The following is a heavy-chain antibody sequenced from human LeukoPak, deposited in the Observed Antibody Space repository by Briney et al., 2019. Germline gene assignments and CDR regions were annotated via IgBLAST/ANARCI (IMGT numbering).Heavy chain of an antibody. V-gene: IGHV3-7*01. CDR3: ARDIDSSGYYPSAFDY. CDR2: IKQDGSEK. J-gene: IGHJ4*02. Sequence: GGSLRLSCAASGFTFSSYWMSWVRQAPGEGLEWVANIKQDGSEKYYVDSVKGRFTISRDNAKNSLYLQMNSLRAEDTAVYYCARDIDSSGYYPSAFDYWGQGTLVTVSS. CDR1: GFTFSSYW. D-gene: IGHD3-22*01.